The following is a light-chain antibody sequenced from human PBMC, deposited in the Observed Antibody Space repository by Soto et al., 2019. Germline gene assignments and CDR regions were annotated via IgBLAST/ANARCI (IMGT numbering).Light chain of an antibody. V-gene: IGLV2-14*03. Sequence: QSALTQPASVSGSPRQSITISCTGTSSDVGGYNYVSWYQQHPGKGPKLMIYEVSNRPSGVSNRFSGSKSGNTATLTISGLQAEDEADYYCSSYTSTTTRVFGTGTKVTV. J-gene: IGLJ1*01. CDR1: SSDVGGYNY. CDR2: EVS. CDR3: SSYTSTTTRV.